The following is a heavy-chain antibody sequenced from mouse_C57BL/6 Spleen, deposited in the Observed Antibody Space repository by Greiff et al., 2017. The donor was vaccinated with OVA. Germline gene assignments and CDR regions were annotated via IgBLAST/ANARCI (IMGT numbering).Heavy chain of an antibody. CDR2: ISYDGSN. CDR3: ARGGDYGRMDY. Sequence: EVQLQESGPGLVKPSQSLSLTCSVTGYSITSGYYWNWIRQFPGNKLEWMGYISYDGSNNYNPSLKNRISITRDTSKNQFFLKLNSVTTEDTATYYCARGGDYGRMDYWGQGTSVTVSS. V-gene: IGHV3-6*01. D-gene: IGHD1-1*02. J-gene: IGHJ4*01. CDR1: GYSITSGYY.